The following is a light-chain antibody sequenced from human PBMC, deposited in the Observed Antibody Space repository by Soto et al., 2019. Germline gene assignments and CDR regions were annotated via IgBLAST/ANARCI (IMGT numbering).Light chain of an antibody. J-gene: IGKJ3*01. CDR1: QSVSSSY. Sequence: IVLTQYPGTLSLSPGERATLSCRASQSVSSSYLAWYQQRPGQPPRLLIYGASIRAAGIPERFSGSGSGTDFTLTSSRLEPEDFAMYYCQSGTLGPGTKVDIK. CDR3: QSGT. CDR2: GAS. V-gene: IGKV3-20*01.